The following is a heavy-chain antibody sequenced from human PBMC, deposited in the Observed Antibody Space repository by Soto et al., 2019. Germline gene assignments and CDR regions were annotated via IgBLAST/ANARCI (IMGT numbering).Heavy chain of an antibody. Sequence: QVQLVQSGAEVKKPGSSVKVSCKASGGTFSSYAISWVRQAPGQGLEWMGGIIPIFGTANYAQKFQGRVTITADKSTSTAYMELISLRSEDTAVYYCVRDTDIVVVVAANYYYGMDVWGQGTTVTVSS. V-gene: IGHV1-69*06. CDR2: IIPIFGTA. J-gene: IGHJ6*02. CDR3: VRDTDIVVVVAANYYYGMDV. CDR1: GGTFSSYA. D-gene: IGHD2-15*01.